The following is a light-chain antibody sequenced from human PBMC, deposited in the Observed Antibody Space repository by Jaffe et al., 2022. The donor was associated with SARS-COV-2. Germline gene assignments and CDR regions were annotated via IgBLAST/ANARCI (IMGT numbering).Light chain of an antibody. J-gene: IGKJ4*01. Sequence: DIQMTQSPSSMSASVGDRVTITCRASQGISSWLVWYQQKPGKAPNLLIYAASSLQSGVPSRFSGSGSGTNFTLTISNLQPEDSATYFCQQASSLPLTFGGGTKVEIK. CDR3: QQASSLPLT. CDR1: QGISSW. V-gene: IGKV1-12*01. CDR2: AAS.